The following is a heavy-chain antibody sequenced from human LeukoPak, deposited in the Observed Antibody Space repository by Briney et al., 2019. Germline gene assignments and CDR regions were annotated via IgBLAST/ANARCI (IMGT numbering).Heavy chain of an antibody. D-gene: IGHD3-9*01. CDR3: ARGKNGVGGYDILIDY. CDR2: ISSSGSST. CDR1: GFTFSSFE. V-gene: IGHV3-48*03. Sequence: GGSLRLSCAASGFTFSSFEMNWVRQAPGKGLEGASYISSSGSSTFYADSVKGRFTISRDSAKNSLFLQMYSLRDEDTAVYYCARGKNGVGGYDILIDYWGQGTLVTVSS. J-gene: IGHJ4*02.